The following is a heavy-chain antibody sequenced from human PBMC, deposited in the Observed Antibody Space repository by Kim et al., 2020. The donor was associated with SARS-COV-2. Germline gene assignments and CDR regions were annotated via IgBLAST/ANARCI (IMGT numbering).Heavy chain of an antibody. D-gene: IGHD5-18*01. Sequence: NPSLKSRVTISVDTSKNQFSLKLSPVTAADTAVYYCARGGTAMVRSYFDYWGQGTLVTVSS. CDR3: ARGGTAMVRSYFDY. J-gene: IGHJ4*02. V-gene: IGHV4-39*07.